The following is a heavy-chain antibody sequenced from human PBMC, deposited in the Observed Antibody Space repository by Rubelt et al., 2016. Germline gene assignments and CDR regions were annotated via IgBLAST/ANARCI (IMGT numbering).Heavy chain of an antibody. CDR2: INHSGST. CDR3: ARGGDDVWGDSTDAFDI. J-gene: IGHJ3*02. CDR1: GESFSGYY. Sequence: QVQLQQWGAGLLKPSETLSLTCAVYGESFSGYYWSWVRQPPGEGLEWIGEINHSGSTNYNPSLKSRVTISVDTSKNQLSLKLGAVTAADTAVYYCARGGDDVWGDSTDAFDIWGQGTMVTVSS. V-gene: IGHV4-34*01. D-gene: IGHD3-3*01.